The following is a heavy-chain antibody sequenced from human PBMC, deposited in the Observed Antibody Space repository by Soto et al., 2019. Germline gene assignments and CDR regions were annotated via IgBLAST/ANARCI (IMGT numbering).Heavy chain of an antibody. V-gene: IGHV3-30-3*01. J-gene: IGHJ4*02. CDR2: ISYDGSNK. CDR3: AREPYGSGWYDY. Sequence: GGSLRLSCAASGFTFSSYAMHWVRQAPGKGLEWVAVISYDGSNKYYADSVKGRFTISRDNSKNTLYLQMNSLRAEDTAVCYCAREPYGSGWYDYWGQGTLVTVSS. D-gene: IGHD6-19*01. CDR1: GFTFSSYA.